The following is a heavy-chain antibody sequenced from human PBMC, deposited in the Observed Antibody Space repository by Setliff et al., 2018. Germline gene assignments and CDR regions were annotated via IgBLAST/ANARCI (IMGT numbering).Heavy chain of an antibody. D-gene: IGHD3-3*01. CDR1: GFTFGDYA. Sequence: PGGSLRLSCTTSGFTFGDYALTWVRQAPGKGLEWVGFIRGNPSSGTTEYAASVKGRFTISRDDSKSIAYLHMSSLKTEDTAVYYFTRDRGPYDFWGAYFVYWGQGSLVTVSS. CDR3: TRDRGPYDFWGAYFVY. CDR2: IRGNPSSGTT. J-gene: IGHJ4*02. V-gene: IGHV3-49*04.